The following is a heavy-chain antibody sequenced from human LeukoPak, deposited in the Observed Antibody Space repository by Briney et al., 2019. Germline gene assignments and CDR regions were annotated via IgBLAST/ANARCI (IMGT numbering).Heavy chain of an antibody. J-gene: IGHJ4*02. V-gene: IGHV1-46*01. CDR3: ARPYYDFWSGENPLHY. CDR1: GYIITTYY. CDR2: INPSDGST. Sequence: AASVKVSCKASGYIITTYYMCWVRQAPGQGLEWMGIINPSDGSTSYPQKFQGRVTMTRDTSMSTVYMELSSLRSEDTAVYYCARPYYDFWSGENPLHYWGQGTLVTVSS. D-gene: IGHD3-3*01.